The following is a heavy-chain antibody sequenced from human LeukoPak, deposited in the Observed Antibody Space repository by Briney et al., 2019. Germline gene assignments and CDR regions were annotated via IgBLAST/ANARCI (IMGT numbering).Heavy chain of an antibody. Sequence: GESLKISCKASGYRFTNFWIAWVRQMPGKGLEWMGIIYAGDSDTRYSPSLQGQVTMSVDKSSSTAYLQWTSLKASGTAMYYCARSGFARGMDVWGKGTTVTVAS. CDR2: IYAGDSDT. CDR3: ARSGFARGMDV. D-gene: IGHD3-10*01. V-gene: IGHV5-51*01. J-gene: IGHJ6*04. CDR1: GYRFTNFW.